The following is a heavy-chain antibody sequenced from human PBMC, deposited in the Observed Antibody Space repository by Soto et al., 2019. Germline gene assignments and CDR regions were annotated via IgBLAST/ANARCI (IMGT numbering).Heavy chain of an antibody. V-gene: IGHV1-2*02. J-gene: IGHJ4*02. CDR3: ARDNSGIEYADFDY. Sequence: ASVKVSCTASTYTFTRYYLNWLRQAPGQGLEWMGWINPKTGYTTYAQKFQGRVTLTRDTSISTAYMELGRLGSDDTPLHSCARDNSGIEYADFDYWGQGTLPTDSS. D-gene: IGHD1-26*01. CDR1: TYTFTRYY. CDR2: INPKTGYT.